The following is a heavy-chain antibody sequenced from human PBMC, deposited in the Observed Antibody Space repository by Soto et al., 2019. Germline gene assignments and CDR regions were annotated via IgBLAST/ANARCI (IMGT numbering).Heavy chain of an antibody. CDR3: ARDMVDYYDSSGYSNGMDV. J-gene: IGHJ6*02. CDR2: ISYDGSNK. Sequence: QVQLVESGGGVVQPGRSLRLSCAASGFTFSSYAMHWVRQAPGKGLEWVAVISYDGSNKYYADSVKGRFTISRDNSKNXLXXQMNRLRAEDTAVYYCARDMVDYYDSSGYSNGMDVWGQGTTVTVSS. V-gene: IGHV3-30-3*01. CDR1: GFTFSSYA. D-gene: IGHD3-22*01.